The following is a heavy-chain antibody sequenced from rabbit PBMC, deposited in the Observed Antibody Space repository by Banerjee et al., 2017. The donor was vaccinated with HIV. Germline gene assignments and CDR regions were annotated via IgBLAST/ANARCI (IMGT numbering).Heavy chain of an antibody. J-gene: IGHJ4*01. Sequence: QSLEESGGDLVKPGASLTLTCTASGFTLSSYWMCWVRQAPGKGLEWIACINTSSGNTVYASWAKGRFTISKTSSTTVTLQMTSLTAADTATYFCARDLAGVIGWNFNFWGPGTLVTVS. D-gene: IGHD4-1*01. CDR3: ARDLAGVIGWNFNF. CDR1: GFTLSSYW. CDR2: INTSSGNT. V-gene: IGHV1S40*01.